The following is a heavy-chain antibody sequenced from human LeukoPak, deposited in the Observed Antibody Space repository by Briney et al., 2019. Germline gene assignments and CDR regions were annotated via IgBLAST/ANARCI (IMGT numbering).Heavy chain of an antibody. D-gene: IGHD5-18*01. V-gene: IGHV3-66*02. Sequence: GGSLRLSCAASGFTVSSNYMSWARQAPGKGLEWVSVIYSAGSTYYADSVKGRFTISRDNSKNTLYLQMNSLRAEDTAVYYCARGIAGGYSYGLDYWGQGTLVTVSS. CDR1: GFTVSSNY. J-gene: IGHJ4*02. CDR2: IYSAGST. CDR3: ARGIAGGYSYGLDY.